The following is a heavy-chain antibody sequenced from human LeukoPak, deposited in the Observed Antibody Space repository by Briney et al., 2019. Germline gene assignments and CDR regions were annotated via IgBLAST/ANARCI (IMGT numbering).Heavy chain of an antibody. D-gene: IGHD1-26*01. CDR3: AKTLVGAITGDY. V-gene: IGHV3-23*01. CDR2: ISGSGDVT. J-gene: IGHJ4*02. CDR1: GFTFSSYA. Sequence: GGSLRLSCAASGFTFSSYAMSWVRQAPGKGLEWVSIISGSGDVTNYADSVKGRFTISRDNFKNTLYLQMNSLRAEDTAVYYCAKTLVGAITGDYWGQGTLVTVSS.